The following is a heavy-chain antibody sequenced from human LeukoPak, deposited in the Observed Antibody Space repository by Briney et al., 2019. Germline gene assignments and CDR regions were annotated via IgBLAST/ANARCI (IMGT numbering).Heavy chain of an antibody. CDR1: GYTFTSYD. CDR2: MNPNSGNT. D-gene: IGHD3-22*01. Sequence: ASVKVSCKASGYTFTSYDINWVRQATGQGLEWMGWMNPNSGNTGYAQKFQGRVTMTRNTSISTAYMELSSLRSEDPAVYYRARAPRRRSGFYYYYMDVWGKGTTVTVSS. V-gene: IGHV1-8*01. CDR3: ARAPRRRSGFYYYYMDV. J-gene: IGHJ6*03.